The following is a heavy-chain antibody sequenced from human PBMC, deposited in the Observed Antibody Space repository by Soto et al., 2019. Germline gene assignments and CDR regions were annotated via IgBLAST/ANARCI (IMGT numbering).Heavy chain of an antibody. CDR3: AGRERGAGTDWWFDP. Sequence: QLQLQESGPGLVKPSETLSLTCTVSGGSISSSSFHWGWIRQPPGKGLEWIGSIYYSGSTYYSPSLKSRVTMSVDTSKNQFSLELSAVTAADTAVYYCAGRERGAGTDWWFDPWGEGTLVTVAS. D-gene: IGHD3-9*01. CDR2: IYYSGST. V-gene: IGHV4-39*01. CDR1: GGSISSSSFH. J-gene: IGHJ5*02.